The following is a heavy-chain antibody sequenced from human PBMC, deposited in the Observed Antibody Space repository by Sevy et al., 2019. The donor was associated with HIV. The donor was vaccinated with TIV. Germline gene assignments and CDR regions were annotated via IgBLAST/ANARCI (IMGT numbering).Heavy chain of an antibody. Sequence: SETLSLTCGVHDGSFSGYYWNWIRQLPGKGLEWIGEINESGITYYNPSLKSRVTISVDTSKKPFSLKLNSLTAADTAVYFCARSPPVVVVPGAPSWFDPWGQGTLVTVSS. V-gene: IGHV4-34*01. J-gene: IGHJ5*02. CDR1: DGSFSGYY. D-gene: IGHD2-2*01. CDR2: INESGIT. CDR3: ARSPPVVVVPGAPSWFDP.